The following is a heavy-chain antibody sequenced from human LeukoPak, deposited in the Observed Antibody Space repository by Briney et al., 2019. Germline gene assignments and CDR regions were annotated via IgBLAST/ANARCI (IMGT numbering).Heavy chain of an antibody. J-gene: IGHJ4*02. D-gene: IGHD6-19*01. Sequence: GGSLRLSCAASGFTFSSYAMSWVRQAPGKGLEWVSVIYSGDSTYYTDSVKGRFTISRDNSKNTLYLQMDSLRAEDTAVYYCAMIRSGWYFDYWGQGTLVTVSS. CDR3: AMIRSGWYFDY. CDR1: GFTFSSYA. V-gene: IGHV3-66*01. CDR2: IYSGDST.